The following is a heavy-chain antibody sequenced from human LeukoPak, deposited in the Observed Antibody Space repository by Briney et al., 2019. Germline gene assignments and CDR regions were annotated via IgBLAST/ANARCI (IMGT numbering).Heavy chain of an antibody. D-gene: IGHD2-2*01. CDR2: ISGSGGST. CDR1: GFTFSSYG. Sequence: HPGGSLRLSCAASGFTFSSYGMSWVRQAPGKGLEWVSAISGSGGSTYYADSVKGRFTISRDNSKNTLYLQMNSLRAEDTAVYYCAKLLGYCSSTSCYAVDYWGQGTLVTVSS. J-gene: IGHJ4*02. V-gene: IGHV3-23*01. CDR3: AKLLGYCSSTSCYAVDY.